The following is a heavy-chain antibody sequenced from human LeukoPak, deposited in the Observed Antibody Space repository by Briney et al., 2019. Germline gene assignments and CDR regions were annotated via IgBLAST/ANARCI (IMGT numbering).Heavy chain of an antibody. CDR3: ARRMLEARQSSATNCFDT. V-gene: IGHV4-4*07. Sequence: SETLSLTCSVSGGSLSSYSWSWIRQPPGKGLEWIGRIYASGATIYNPSLQSRISISVDTSNNHFSLHLTSVTAADPAVYYCARRMLEARQSSATNCFDTWGQGTLVTVS. J-gene: IGHJ5*02. CDR1: GGSLSSYS. D-gene: IGHD3-16*01. CDR2: IYASGAT.